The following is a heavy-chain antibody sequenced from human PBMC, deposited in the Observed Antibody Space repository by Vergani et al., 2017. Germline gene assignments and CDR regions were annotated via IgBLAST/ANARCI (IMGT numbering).Heavy chain of an antibody. CDR1: GGSFSGYY. V-gene: IGHV4-34*01. Sequence: QVQLQQWGAGLLKPSETLSLTCAVYGGSFSGYYWSWIRQPPGKGLEWIGEINHSGSTNYNPSLKSRVTISVDTSKNQFSLKRSAVTAADTAVYYCARGSQTWYFDLWGRGTLVTVSS. J-gene: IGHJ2*01. CDR3: ARGSQTWYFDL. CDR2: INHSGST.